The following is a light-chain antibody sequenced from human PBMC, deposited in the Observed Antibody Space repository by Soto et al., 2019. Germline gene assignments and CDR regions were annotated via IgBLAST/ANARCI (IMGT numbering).Light chain of an antibody. CDR1: SSDVGGYNY. V-gene: IGLV2-14*03. J-gene: IGLJ3*02. CDR2: DVS. Sequence: QSVLTQPASVSGSPGQSITISCTGTSSDVGGYNYVSWYQHHPGKAPKLMIFDVSNRPSGVSNRFSGSKSGNTASLTISGLQPEDEADYYCSSYTTSSTWVFGGGTKLTVL. CDR3: SSYTTSSTWV.